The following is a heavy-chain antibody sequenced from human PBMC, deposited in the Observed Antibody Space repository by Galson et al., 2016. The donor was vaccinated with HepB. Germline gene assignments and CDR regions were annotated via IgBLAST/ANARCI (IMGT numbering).Heavy chain of an antibody. V-gene: IGHV3-30*18. D-gene: IGHD3-3*01. CDR3: AKGGRFFFFDF. J-gene: IGHJ4*02. CDR2: ISYDGSNK. Sequence: SLRLSCAASGFTFSSSPMHWVRQAPGKGLEWVAFISYDGSNKYYSDSVKGRFTIARDDSNNTLFLQMDSLRGADTAFYYCAKGGRFFFFDFWGQGSLVTVSS. CDR1: GFTFSSSP.